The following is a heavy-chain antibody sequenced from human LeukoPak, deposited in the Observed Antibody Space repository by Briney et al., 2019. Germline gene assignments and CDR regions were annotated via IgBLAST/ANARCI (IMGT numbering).Heavy chain of an antibody. CDR3: ARRYYDGSGSNLYYFDY. D-gene: IGHD3-10*01. Sequence: GAPLQISSKASGYSFTSYWIGRVRQIPGTGLQWMGIIYPGDSDTRYSPSFQGNFTISADKSISTAYLQWSSLKASDTAMYYCARRYYDGSGSNLYYFDYWGQGTLVTVSS. V-gene: IGHV5-51*01. J-gene: IGHJ4*02. CDR1: GYSFTSYW. CDR2: IYPGDSDT.